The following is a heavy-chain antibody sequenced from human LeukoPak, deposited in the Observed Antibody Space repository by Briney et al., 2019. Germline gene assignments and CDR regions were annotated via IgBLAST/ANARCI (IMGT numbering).Heavy chain of an antibody. V-gene: IGHV1-58*02. CDR2: IVVGSGNT. CDR3: AADIVGATGYYFDY. Sequence: SVTVSFKASGFTFSSSVMQWVRQARGQRLEWIGWIVVGSGNTNYAQKFQERVTITRDMSTSTAYMELSSLRSEDTAVYYCAADIVGATGYYFDYWGQGTLVTVSS. J-gene: IGHJ4*02. CDR1: GFTFSSSV. D-gene: IGHD1-26*01.